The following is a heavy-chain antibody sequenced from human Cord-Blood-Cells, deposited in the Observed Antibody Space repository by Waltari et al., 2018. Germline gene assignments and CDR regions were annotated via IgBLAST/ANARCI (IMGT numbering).Heavy chain of an antibody. D-gene: IGHD6-6*01. Sequence: EVQLVESGGGLIQPGGSLRLSCAASGFTVSSYYMSWVRQAPGKGLGCVSVIYGGGSTYYADSEKGRFTISRYNSKNPLYLQMNSLRAEDTAVYYWARHRESSSFDYWGQGTLVTVSS. CDR3: ARHRESSSFDY. CDR2: IYGGGST. CDR1: GFTVSSYY. V-gene: IGHV3-53*01. J-gene: IGHJ4*02.